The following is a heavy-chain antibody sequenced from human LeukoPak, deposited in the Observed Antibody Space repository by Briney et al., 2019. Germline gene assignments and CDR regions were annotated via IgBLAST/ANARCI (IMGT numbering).Heavy chain of an antibody. Sequence: PGGSLRLSCAASGFTFNSYSMNWVRQAPGKGLEWVSSITSSSDYIYYADSVKGRFTISRDNAKNSLFLQMNSLRAEDAAVYYCARDYVARRGRGHLDYWGQGTLVAVSS. CDR2: ITSSSDYI. CDR1: GFTFNSYS. J-gene: IGHJ4*02. V-gene: IGHV3-21*01. D-gene: IGHD6-6*01. CDR3: ARDYVARRGRGHLDY.